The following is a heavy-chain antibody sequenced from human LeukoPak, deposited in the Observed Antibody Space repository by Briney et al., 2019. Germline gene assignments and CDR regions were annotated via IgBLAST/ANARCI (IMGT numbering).Heavy chain of an antibody. CDR1: GYTFTGYY. CDR2: INPNSGGT. J-gene: IGHJ4*02. D-gene: IGHD3-22*01. CDR3: ARNYYDSSGYYYGVGY. V-gene: IGHV1-2*02. Sequence: GASVKVSCKASGYTFTGYYMHWVRQAPGQGLEWMGWINPNSGGTNYAQKFQGRVTMTRDTSISTAYMELSSLRSDDTAVYYCARNYYDSSGYYYGVGYWGQGTLVTVSS.